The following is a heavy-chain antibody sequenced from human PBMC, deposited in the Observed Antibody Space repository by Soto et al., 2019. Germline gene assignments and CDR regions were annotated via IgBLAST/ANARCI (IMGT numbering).Heavy chain of an antibody. V-gene: IGHV3-13*01. CDR1: GFTFSSYD. J-gene: IGHJ6*02. D-gene: IGHD3-10*01. CDR3: ARGFYGSGSYPIYNYYGMDV. CDR2: IGTAGDT. Sequence: GGSLRLSCAASGFTFSSYDMHWVRQATGKGLEWVSAIGTAGDTYYPGSVKGRFTISRENAKNSLYLQMNSLRAVDTAVYYCARGFYGSGSYPIYNYYGMDVWGQGTKVTVSS.